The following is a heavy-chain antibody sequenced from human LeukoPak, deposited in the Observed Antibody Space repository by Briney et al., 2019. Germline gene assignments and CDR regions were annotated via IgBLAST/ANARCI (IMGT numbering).Heavy chain of an antibody. D-gene: IGHD6-13*01. CDR2: INPNSGGT. V-gene: IGHV1-2*02. Sequence: ASVKVSCKASGYTFTGYYMHWVRQAPGQGLEWMGWINPNSGGTNYAQKFQGRVTMTRDTSISKAYMELSRLRSDDTAGYYCARGPAGSSSWTSKPQGGFDYWGQGTLVTVSS. J-gene: IGHJ4*02. CDR3: ARGPAGSSSWTSKPQGGFDY. CDR1: GYTFTGYY.